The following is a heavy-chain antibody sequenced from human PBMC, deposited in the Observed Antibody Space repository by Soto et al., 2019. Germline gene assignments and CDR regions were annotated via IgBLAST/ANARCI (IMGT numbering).Heavy chain of an antibody. V-gene: IGHV3-23*01. CDR2: ISGSGGST. CDR3: AKREDYYYYGMDV. J-gene: IGHJ6*02. Sequence: RWGSLRLSCAASGFTFISYAIIFFRHSPGEGLEWVSAISGSGGSTYYADSVKGRFTISRDNSKNTLYLQMNSLRAEDTAVYYCAKREDYYYYGMDVWGQGTTVTVSS. CDR1: GFTFISYA.